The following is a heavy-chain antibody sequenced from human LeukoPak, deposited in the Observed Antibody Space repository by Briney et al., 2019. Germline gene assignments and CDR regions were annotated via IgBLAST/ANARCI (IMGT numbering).Heavy chain of an antibody. Sequence: QTSETLSLTCAVYNGFDSYYMTIVRQPPGKGLEWIGNIYYSGSTYYNPSLKSRVTISVDTSKNQFSLKLSSLTAADTAVYYCARYGRRGLLDAFDIWGQGTMVTVSS. D-gene: IGHD2-15*01. CDR3: ARYGRRGLLDAFDI. J-gene: IGHJ3*02. V-gene: IGHV4-59*04. CDR2: IYYSGST. CDR1: NGFDSYY.